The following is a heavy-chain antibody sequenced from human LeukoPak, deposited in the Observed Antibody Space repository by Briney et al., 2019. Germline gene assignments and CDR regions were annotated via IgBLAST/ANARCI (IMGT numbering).Heavy chain of an antibody. CDR3: AVPPLSGTGSSRPLAGVDV. Sequence: GGSLRLSCAASGFTFSSYWMSWVRQAPGKGLEWVANIKQDGSEKYYVDSVKGRFTISRDNAENSLFLQMNSLRAEDTAVYYCAVPPLSGTGSSRPLAGVDVWGQGTTVTVSS. CDR2: IKQDGSEK. J-gene: IGHJ6*02. V-gene: IGHV3-7*01. D-gene: IGHD3-10*01. CDR1: GFTFSSYW.